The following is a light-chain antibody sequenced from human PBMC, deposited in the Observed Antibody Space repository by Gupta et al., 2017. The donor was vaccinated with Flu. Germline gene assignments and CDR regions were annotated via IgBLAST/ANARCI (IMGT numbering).Light chain of an antibody. Sequence: QSVLTQPPSASGTPWPRVTISCSGSSSNIGTNYVYWYQQLPGAAPKLLIYRNNQRPSGVSDRFSGSKSGTSASLAISGLRSEEEADYYCSGWDDSRSGRYVVFGGGTKLTVL. CDR2: RNN. CDR1: SSNIGTNY. J-gene: IGLJ2*01. V-gene: IGLV1-47*01. CDR3: SGWDDSRSGRYVV.